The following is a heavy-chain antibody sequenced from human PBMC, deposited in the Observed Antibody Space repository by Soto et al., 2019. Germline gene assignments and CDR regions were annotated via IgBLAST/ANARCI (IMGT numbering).Heavy chain of an antibody. J-gene: IGHJ4*02. V-gene: IGHV5-51*01. Sequence: GESLKISCKGSGYSFTSYWIGWVRQMPGKGLEWMGIIYPGDSDTRYSPSFQGQVTISADKSISTAYLQWSSLKASDTAMYYCARRGKYGNWNYVPDDYWGQGTLVTVSS. CDR1: GYSFTSYW. CDR2: IYPGDSDT. D-gene: IGHD1-7*01. CDR3: ARRGKYGNWNYVPDDY.